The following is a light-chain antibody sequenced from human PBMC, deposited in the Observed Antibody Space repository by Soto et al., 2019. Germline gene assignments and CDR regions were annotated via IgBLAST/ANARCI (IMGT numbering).Light chain of an antibody. J-gene: IGKJ5*01. Sequence: EVVLTQSPVTLSLSPGERATLSCRASQSVSSYLSWYQQKPGQAPRLLIYDVSNRATGIPARFSGSGSGADFTLTISSLEPEDFAVYYCQQRNYWPITFGQGTRLEIK. CDR3: QQRNYWPIT. CDR2: DVS. V-gene: IGKV3-11*01. CDR1: QSVSSY.